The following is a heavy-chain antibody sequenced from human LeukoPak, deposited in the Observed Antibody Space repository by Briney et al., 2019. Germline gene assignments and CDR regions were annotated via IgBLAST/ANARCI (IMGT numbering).Heavy chain of an antibody. CDR2: IYYSGST. V-gene: IGHV4-39*07. CDR1: GGSISSSSYY. Sequence: SETLSLTCTVSGGSISSSSYYWGWIRQPPGEGLEWIGSIYYSGSTYYNPSLKSRVTISVDTSKNQFSLKLSSVTAADTAVYYCARELVLWFGELSDFDYWGQGTLVTVSS. J-gene: IGHJ4*02. D-gene: IGHD3-10*01. CDR3: ARELVLWFGELSDFDY.